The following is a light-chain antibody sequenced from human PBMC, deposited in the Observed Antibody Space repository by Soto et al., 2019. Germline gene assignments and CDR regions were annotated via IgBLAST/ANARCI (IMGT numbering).Light chain of an antibody. J-gene: IGLJ2*01. CDR3: SSFVRGDSLDVI. Sequence: QSVLTQPPSASGSPGQSVTISCTGTGSDIGAYNYVSWYQQYPGKAPKVMIYDVIKRPSGVPDRFSGSKSGNTASLTVSGLRADDEAVYYCSSFVRGDSLDVIFGGGTKLTVL. V-gene: IGLV2-8*01. CDR1: GSDIGAYNY. CDR2: DVI.